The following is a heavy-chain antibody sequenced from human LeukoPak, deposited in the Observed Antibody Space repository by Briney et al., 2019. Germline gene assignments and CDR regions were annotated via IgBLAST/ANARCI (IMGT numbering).Heavy chain of an antibody. CDR2: IYSSGSS. CDR3: ARRGVPDAFDI. J-gene: IGHJ3*02. Sequence: SETLSLTCTVSGGSISSSYWSWIRQSAGKGLEWIGRIYSSGSSNYNPSLKSRVTISVDTSKNQFSLKLSSVTAADTAVYYCARRGVPDAFDIWGQGTMVTVSS. V-gene: IGHV4-4*07. CDR1: GGSISSSY. D-gene: IGHD3-10*01.